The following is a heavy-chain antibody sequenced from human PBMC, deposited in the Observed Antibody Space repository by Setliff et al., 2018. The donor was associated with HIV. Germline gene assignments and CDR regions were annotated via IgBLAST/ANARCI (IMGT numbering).Heavy chain of an antibody. V-gene: IGHV4-34*01. Sequence: SETLSLTCAVYGGSFSAYYWSWIRQPPGKGLEWIGEINHSGSTYSDSTNYNPSLKSRVTISLDTSKNQFSLELRSVTAADAAVYYCASRYSSLGHFQHWGQGTLVTVSS. J-gene: IGHJ1*01. CDR2: INHSGST. CDR1: GGSFSAYY. CDR3: ASRYSSLGHFQH. D-gene: IGHD6-13*01.